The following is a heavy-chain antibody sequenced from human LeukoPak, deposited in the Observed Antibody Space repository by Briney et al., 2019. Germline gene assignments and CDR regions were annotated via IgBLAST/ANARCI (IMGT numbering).Heavy chain of an antibody. CDR1: GGSISSSSYY. CDR2: IYYSGST. J-gene: IGHJ1*01. Sequence: SETLSLTCTVSGGSISSSSYYWGWIRQPPGKGLEWIGSIYYSGSTYYNPSLKSRVSISVDTSKNQFSLKLSSVTAADTAVYYCATPCTSCYTRSQYFQHWGQGTLVTVSS. D-gene: IGHD2-2*02. V-gene: IGHV4-39*07. CDR3: ATPCTSCYTRSQYFQH.